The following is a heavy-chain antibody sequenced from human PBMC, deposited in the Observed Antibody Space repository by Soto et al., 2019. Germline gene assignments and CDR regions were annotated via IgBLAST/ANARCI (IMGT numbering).Heavy chain of an antibody. D-gene: IGHD6-13*01. J-gene: IGHJ1*01. CDR3: ASSGESSSESAEYFQH. CDR2: IYYSGST. V-gene: IGHV4-61*01. CDR1: GGSVSSGSYY. Sequence: QVQLQESGPGLVKPSETLSLTCTVSGGSVSSGSYYWSWIRQPPGKGLEWIGYIYYSGSTNYNPSLKSRVTISVDTSKNQFSLKLSSVTAADTAVYYCASSGESSSESAEYFQHWGQGTLVTVSS.